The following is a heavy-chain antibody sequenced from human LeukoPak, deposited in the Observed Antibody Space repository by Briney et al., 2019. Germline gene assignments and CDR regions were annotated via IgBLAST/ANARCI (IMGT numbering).Heavy chain of an antibody. J-gene: IGHJ4*02. D-gene: IGHD6-13*01. Sequence: SETLSLTCTVSGGSISSSSYYWGWIRQPPGKGLEWIGSIYYSGSTYYNPSLKSRITISVDTSKNQFSLKLSSVTAADTAVYYCARVSSWYLTHWGQGTLVTVSS. CDR3: ARVSSWYLTH. CDR2: IYYSGST. V-gene: IGHV4-39*01. CDR1: GGSISSSSYY.